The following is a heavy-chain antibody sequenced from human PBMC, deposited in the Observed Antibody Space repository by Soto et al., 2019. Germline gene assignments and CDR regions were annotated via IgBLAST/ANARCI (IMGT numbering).Heavy chain of an antibody. D-gene: IGHD6-13*01. CDR2: ISYDGSNK. J-gene: IGHJ4*01. CDR3: ARDCMTSSWCQIDY. V-gene: IGHV3-30-3*01. Sequence: QVQLVESGGGVVQPGRSLRLSCAASGFTFSSYAMHWVRQAPGHRLEWVAVISYDGSNKYYADSVKSRFTISRNNSKKALYLLMNSLRAEDTAVYYCARDCMTSSWCQIDYWGHGTLVTVSS. CDR1: GFTFSSYA.